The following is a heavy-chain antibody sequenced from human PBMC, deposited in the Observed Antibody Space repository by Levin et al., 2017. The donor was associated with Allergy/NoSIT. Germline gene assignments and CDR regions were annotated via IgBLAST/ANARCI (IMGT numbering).Heavy chain of an antibody. CDR3: ARDQSYGLDV. Sequence: PGGSLRLSCAASGFIISGYWIHWVRQAPGKGLVWVSHINGDGTKTTYADSVKGRFTMSRDDAKNTLYLQMNSVRAEDTAVYYCARDQSYGLDVWGQGTTVTVSS. V-gene: IGHV3-74*01. D-gene: IGHD3-16*02. CDR2: INGDGTKT. CDR1: GFIISGYW. J-gene: IGHJ6*02.